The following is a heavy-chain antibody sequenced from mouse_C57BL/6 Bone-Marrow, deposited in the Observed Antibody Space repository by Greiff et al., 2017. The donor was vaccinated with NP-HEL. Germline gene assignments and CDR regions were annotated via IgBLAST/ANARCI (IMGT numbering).Heavy chain of an antibody. Sequence: LQESGAELVRPGTSVKVSCKASGYAFTNYLIEWVKQRPGQGLEWIGVINPGSGGTNYNEKFKGKATLTADKSSSTAYMQLSSLTSEDSAVYFCELGRGAMDYWGQGTSVTVSS. CDR3: ELGRGAMDY. CDR1: GYAFTNYL. V-gene: IGHV1-54*01. CDR2: INPGSGGT. D-gene: IGHD4-1*01. J-gene: IGHJ4*01.